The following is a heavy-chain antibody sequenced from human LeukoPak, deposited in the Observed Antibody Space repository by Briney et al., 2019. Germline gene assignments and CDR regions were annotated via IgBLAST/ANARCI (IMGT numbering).Heavy chain of an antibody. Sequence: PSETLSLTCAVSGYSISSSYYWGWIRQPPEEGLEWIGSIYHSGSTYYNPSFKSRVTISVDTSRNQFSLKLRSVTAADTAVYYCARGVTSISRGSYGYWGQGTLVTVSS. CDR2: IYHSGST. V-gene: IGHV4-38-2*01. D-gene: IGHD3-16*01. CDR3: ARGVTSISRGSYGY. CDR1: GYSISSSYY. J-gene: IGHJ4*02.